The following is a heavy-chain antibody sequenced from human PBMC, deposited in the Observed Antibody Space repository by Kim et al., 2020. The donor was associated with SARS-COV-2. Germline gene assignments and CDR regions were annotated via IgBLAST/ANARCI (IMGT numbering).Heavy chain of an antibody. Sequence: LKSRVTISVDTSKNQFSLKLSSVTAADTAVYYCARVCVGGYDWGRYYFDYWGQGTLVTVSS. CDR3: ARVCVGGYDWGRYYFDY. J-gene: IGHJ4*02. D-gene: IGHD5-12*01. V-gene: IGHV4-59*01.